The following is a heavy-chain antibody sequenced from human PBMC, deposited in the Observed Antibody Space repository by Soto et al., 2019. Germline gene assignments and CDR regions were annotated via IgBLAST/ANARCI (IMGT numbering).Heavy chain of an antibody. Sequence: EVQLVESGGGLVQPGGSLRLSCAASGFTFSSYSMNWVRQAPGKGLEWVSYISSSSSTIYYADSVKGRFTISRDNAKNSLYLQMNILRDEDTAVYYCARDSIAAAGRDYYYYGMDVWGQGTTVTVSS. V-gene: IGHV3-48*02. J-gene: IGHJ6*02. D-gene: IGHD6-13*01. CDR1: GFTFSSYS. CDR2: ISSSSSTI. CDR3: ARDSIAAAGRDYYYYGMDV.